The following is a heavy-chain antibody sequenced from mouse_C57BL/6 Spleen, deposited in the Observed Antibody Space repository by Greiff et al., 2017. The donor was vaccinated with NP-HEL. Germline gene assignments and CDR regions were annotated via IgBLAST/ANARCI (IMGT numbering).Heavy chain of an antibody. CDR1: GFSLTSYG. V-gene: IGHV2-3*01. D-gene: IGHD1-1*01. CDR2: IWGDGGT. Sequence: VKLEESGPGLVAPSQSLSITCTVSGFSLTSYGVSWVRQPPGKGLEWLGVIWGDGGTNYHSALISRLSISKDNSKSQVFLKLNSLQTDDTATYYCAKEGITTVVATIDAMDYWGQGTSVTVSS. CDR3: AKEGITTVVATIDAMDY. J-gene: IGHJ4*01.